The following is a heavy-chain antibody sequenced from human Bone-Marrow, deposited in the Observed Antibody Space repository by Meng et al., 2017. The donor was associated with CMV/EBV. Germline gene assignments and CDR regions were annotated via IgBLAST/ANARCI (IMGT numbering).Heavy chain of an antibody. CDR1: GYSFTTYW. CDR2: IYPGDSDT. CDR3: ARSLRYSDSSGFYYGTYYFDY. V-gene: IGHV5-51*01. J-gene: IGHJ4*02. D-gene: IGHD3-22*01. Sequence: GESLKISCKGSGYSFTTYWIAWVRQMPGKGLEWMGIIYPGDSDTRYSPSFQGQVTISADKSITTAYLQWSSLKASDTAMYYCARSLRYSDSSGFYYGTYYFDYWGQGPLVTVSS.